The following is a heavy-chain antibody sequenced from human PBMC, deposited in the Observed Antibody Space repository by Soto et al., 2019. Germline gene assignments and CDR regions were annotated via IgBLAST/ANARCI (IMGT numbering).Heavy chain of an antibody. CDR2: INSDGSST. J-gene: IGHJ4*02. Sequence: GGSLRLSCAASGFIFSRYWMHWVRQAPGKGLVWVSRINSDGSSTTYADSVKGRFTISRDNAKNTLYLKMNSLRAEDTAVYYCARDDTTRFYGSGSQGFDYWGQGTLVTVS. D-gene: IGHD3-10*01. V-gene: IGHV3-74*01. CDR1: GFIFSRYW. CDR3: ARDDTTRFYGSGSQGFDY.